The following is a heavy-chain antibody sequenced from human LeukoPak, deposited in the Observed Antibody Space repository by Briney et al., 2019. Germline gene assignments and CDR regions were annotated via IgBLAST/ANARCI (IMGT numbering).Heavy chain of an antibody. D-gene: IGHD5-12*01. CDR1: GDSIRSGTYY. Sequence: SETLSLTCSVSGDSIRSGTYYWSWIRPPAGKGLECIGRIYTSGSTSYNPSLKSRVTISVDTSKTQFSLKLTSVTAADTAVYYCARGGGATRIDYWGQGTLVTVSS. CDR3: ARGGGATRIDY. V-gene: IGHV4-61*02. CDR2: IYTSGST. J-gene: IGHJ4*02.